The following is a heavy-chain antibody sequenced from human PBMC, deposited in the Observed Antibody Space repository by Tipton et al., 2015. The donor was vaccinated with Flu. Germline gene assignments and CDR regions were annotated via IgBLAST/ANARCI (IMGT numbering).Heavy chain of an antibody. CDR1: DGPITSSSYY. CDR2: VYYTGYP. Sequence: TLSLTCSVSDGPITSSSYYWGWIRQPPGRSLEWVGSVYYTGYPYYNPYLKSRLAMSIDTSISQFSLRLSSMSAADTAVYYCAKIKFGWVESWAQGILVTVSS. D-gene: IGHD3-16*01. V-gene: IGHV4-39*07. J-gene: IGHJ5*01. CDR3: AKIKFGWVES.